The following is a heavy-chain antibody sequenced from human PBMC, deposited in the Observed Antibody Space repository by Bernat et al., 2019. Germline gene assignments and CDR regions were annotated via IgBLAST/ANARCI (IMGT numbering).Heavy chain of an antibody. Sequence: QVHLVQSGGEVKKPGASVRVSCKASGYTFNNYGISWVRQAPGQGLEWMGWISTYNGNTNYAQKIQGRVTMTTDTFTTTVYMELRSLRSDDTAVYYCAGDLASVTTQGRGFNYYIDFWGEGTTVTVSS. CDR3: AGDLASVTTQGRGFNYYIDF. J-gene: IGHJ6*03. CDR2: ISTYNGNT. V-gene: IGHV1-18*01. D-gene: IGHD4-17*01. CDR1: GYTFNNYG.